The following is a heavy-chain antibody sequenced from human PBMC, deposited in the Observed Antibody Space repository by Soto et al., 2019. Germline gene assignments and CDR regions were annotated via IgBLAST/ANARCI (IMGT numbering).Heavy chain of an antibody. CDR3: ARVEGNSYYFRHDC. Sequence: PSETLSLTCTVSGGSISSGSYHWSWIRQHPGKGLEWIGNIYYSGSSYYNPSLKSRATISIDTSKDQFSLRLGSVTAADTAVYYCARVEGNSYYFRHDCWGRGTLVTVSS. CDR2: IYYSGSS. V-gene: IGHV4-31*03. J-gene: IGHJ4*02. D-gene: IGHD1-26*01. CDR1: GGSISSGSYH.